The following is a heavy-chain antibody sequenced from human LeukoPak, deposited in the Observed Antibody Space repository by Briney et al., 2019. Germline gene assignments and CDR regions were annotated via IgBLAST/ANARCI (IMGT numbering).Heavy chain of an antibody. D-gene: IGHD2-15*01. CDR3: ARVLLYCSGGSCYPGIDYYYYYMDV. CDR1: GGTFTSYG. J-gene: IGHJ6*03. CDR2: ISAYNGNT. V-gene: IGHV1-18*01. Sequence: ASVKVSCKASGGTFTSYGISWVRQAPGQGLEWMGWISAYNGNTNYAQKLQGRVTMTTDTSTSTAYMELRSLRSDDTAVYYCARVLLYCSGGSCYPGIDYYYYYMDVWGKGTTVTVSS.